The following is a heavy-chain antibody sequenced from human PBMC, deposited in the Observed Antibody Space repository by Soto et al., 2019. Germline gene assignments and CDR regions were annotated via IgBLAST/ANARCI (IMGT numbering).Heavy chain of an antibody. CDR3: AKDSGARPEYVQY. V-gene: IGHV1-18*01. CDR2: MSPLKGNS. J-gene: IGHJ1*01. D-gene: IGHD4-17*01. CDR1: GYTFTSYG. Sequence: QVQMVQSGPEVKKPGASVKVSCKASGYTFTSYGISWVRQAPGQGLEWMGWMSPLKGNSHYSQNFQDSLTMTTDTSTSTAFMEMGGLTSDDTAVYYCAKDSGARPEYVQYWGQGTLVTVSS.